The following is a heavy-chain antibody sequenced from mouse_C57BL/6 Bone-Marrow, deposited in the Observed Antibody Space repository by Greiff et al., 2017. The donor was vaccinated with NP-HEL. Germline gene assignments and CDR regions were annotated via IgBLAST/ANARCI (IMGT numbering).Heavy chain of an antibody. Sequence: EVKLVESGGGLVKPGGSLKLSCAASGFTFSSYAMSWVRQTPEKRLEWVATISDGGSYTYYPDNVKGRFTISRDNAKNNLYLQMSHLKSEDTAMYYCARDGWDVGLYYFDYWGQGTTLTVSS. CDR1: GFTFSSYA. J-gene: IGHJ2*01. CDR3: ARDGWDVGLYYFDY. D-gene: IGHD4-1*01. V-gene: IGHV5-4*01. CDR2: ISDGGSYT.